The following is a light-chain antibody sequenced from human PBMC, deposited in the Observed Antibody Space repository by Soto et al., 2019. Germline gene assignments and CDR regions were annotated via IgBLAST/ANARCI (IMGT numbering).Light chain of an antibody. CDR1: QSIGTF. CDR2: AAS. CDR3: QQTYSTPIT. Sequence: IQMTQSTYSLSASVGDRVSITCRASQSIGTFLNWYQQKPGKAPILLIYAASSLPSAVPPRFTGAGSETDFTLTISSLQPEDFGTYYCQQTYSTPITFGQGTRLEIK. V-gene: IGKV1-39*01. J-gene: IGKJ5*01.